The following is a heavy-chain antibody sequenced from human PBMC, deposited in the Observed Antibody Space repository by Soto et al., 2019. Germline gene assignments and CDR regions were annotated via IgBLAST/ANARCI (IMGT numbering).Heavy chain of an antibody. Sequence: QGQLVESGGGVFRPGRSLRLSCAATGFSFSTHGMHWVRQAPGKGLEWVAVIVNDGSEQDYSDSVKGRLTISRDNSKITLYLQMNNVRAEDTGVSYCARDDNYGDNGRDHWGQGLLVTVSS. CDR2: IVNDGSEQ. CDR3: ARDDNYGDNGRDH. V-gene: IGHV3-33*01. CDR1: GFSFSTHG. D-gene: IGHD4-17*01. J-gene: IGHJ4*02.